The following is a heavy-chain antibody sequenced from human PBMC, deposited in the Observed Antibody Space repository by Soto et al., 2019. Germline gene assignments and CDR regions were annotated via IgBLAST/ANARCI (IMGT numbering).Heavy chain of an antibody. V-gene: IGHV4-59*08. CDR1: GGSISGYY. D-gene: IGHD1-1*01. Sequence: QLHLQESGPGLVKPSETLSLTCTVSGGSISGYYWSWIRQPPGKGLEGFAYIYYSGSTNSNPSLKSRVTISVDTSKTQFSLKLSSVTAADTALYYCARHSNEYRKSLDYWGQGTLVTVSS. CDR3: ARHSNEYRKSLDY. J-gene: IGHJ4*02. CDR2: IYYSGST.